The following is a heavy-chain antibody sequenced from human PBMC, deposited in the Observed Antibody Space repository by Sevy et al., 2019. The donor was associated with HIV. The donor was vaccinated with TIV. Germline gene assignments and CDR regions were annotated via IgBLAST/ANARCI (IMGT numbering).Heavy chain of an antibody. D-gene: IGHD3-9*01. J-gene: IGHJ4*02. Sequence: GGSLRLSCAASGFTFSSYGMHWVRQAPGKGLEWVAVISYDGSNKYYADSVKGRFTISRDNSKNTLYLQMNSLRAEDTGVYYCAKPYYVILWGNYFDYWGQGTLVTVSS. V-gene: IGHV3-30*18. CDR3: AKPYYVILWGNYFDY. CDR1: GFTFSSYG. CDR2: ISYDGSNK.